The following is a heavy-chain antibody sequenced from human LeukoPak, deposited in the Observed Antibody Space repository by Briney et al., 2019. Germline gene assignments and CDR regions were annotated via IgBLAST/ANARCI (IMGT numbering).Heavy chain of an antibody. CDR2: INSNGGRT. CDR1: GSTFKKYA. Sequence: GGSRRFSCSPSGSTFKKYAIHWVRKAPGRGLNNVSAINSNGGRTYYADSVKGRFTISRDNSKNTLFLQMSSLRVEDTAVYYCVKDLYYDNSGYYSGAFDYWGQGTLVTVSS. V-gene: IGHV3-64D*06. J-gene: IGHJ4*02. D-gene: IGHD3-22*01. CDR3: VKDLYYDNSGYYSGAFDY.